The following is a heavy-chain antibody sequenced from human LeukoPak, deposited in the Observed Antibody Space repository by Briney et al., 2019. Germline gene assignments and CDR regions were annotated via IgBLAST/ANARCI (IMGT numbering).Heavy chain of an antibody. CDR3: ARDFSPPYDLYMDV. CDR2: ISSSGSAL. V-gene: IGHV3-48*03. D-gene: IGHD3-3*01. Sequence: GGSLRLSCAASGFTVSSYEMNWVRQAPGKGLEWVSYISSSGSALYYADFVKGRFTISRDNAKNSLYLQMNSLRAEDTAVYYCARDFSPPYDLYMDVWGKGTTVTVSS. CDR1: GFTVSSYE. J-gene: IGHJ6*03.